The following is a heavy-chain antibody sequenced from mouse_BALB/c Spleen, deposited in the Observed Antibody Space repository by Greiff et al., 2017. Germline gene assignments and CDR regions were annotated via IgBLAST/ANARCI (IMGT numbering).Heavy chain of an antibody. V-gene: IGHV5-6-5*01. J-gene: IGHJ3*01. CDR1: GFTFSSYA. CDR3: ADYRYDGPWFAY. D-gene: IGHD2-14*01. CDR2: ISSGGST. Sequence: DVHLVESGGGLVKPGGSLKLSCAASGFTFSSYAMSWVRQTPEKRLEWVASISSGGSTYYPDSVKGRFTISRDNARNILYLQMSSLRSEDTAMYYCADYRYDGPWFAYWGQGTLVTVSA.